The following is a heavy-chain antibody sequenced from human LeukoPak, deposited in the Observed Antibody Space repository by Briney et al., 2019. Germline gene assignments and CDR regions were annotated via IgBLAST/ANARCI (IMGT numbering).Heavy chain of an antibody. Sequence: PGGSLRLSCAASGFTFSDYIIHWVRQVPGKGLEYVSAIIGNGGSTFYANSVKGRFTISRDNSKNTVYLQMGSLRPEDMAVYYCVRGGRCSTTTCHIFDFWGQGTLVTVSS. CDR3: VRGGRCSTTTCHIFDF. CDR1: GFTFSDYI. CDR2: IIGNGGST. J-gene: IGHJ4*02. V-gene: IGHV3-64*01. D-gene: IGHD2-2*01.